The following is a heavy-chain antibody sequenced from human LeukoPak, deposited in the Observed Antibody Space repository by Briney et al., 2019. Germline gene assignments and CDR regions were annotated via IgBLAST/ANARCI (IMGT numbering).Heavy chain of an antibody. CDR2: ISGSGGRT. CDR1: GFTFSSYW. J-gene: IGHJ4*02. CDR3: ARDWLGGFDY. D-gene: IGHD2-15*01. Sequence: GGSLRLSCAASGFTFSSYWMSWVRQVPGKGLEWVSVISGSGGRTDYADSAKGRFTISRDNSKDTLYLQMNSLRAEDTAVYYCARDWLGGFDYWGQGTLVTVSS. V-gene: IGHV3-23*01.